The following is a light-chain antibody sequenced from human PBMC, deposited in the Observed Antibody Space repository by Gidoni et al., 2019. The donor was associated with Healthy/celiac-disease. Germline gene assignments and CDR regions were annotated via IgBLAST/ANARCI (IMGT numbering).Light chain of an antibody. Sequence: QSVLTQPPSASGTPGPRVTISCSGSSSNIGSNTVNWYQQLPGTAPKLLIYSNNQRPSGVPDRCSGSKSGTSASLAISGLQSEDEADYYCAAWDDSRNVRWVFGGGTKLTVL. V-gene: IGLV1-44*01. CDR2: SNN. J-gene: IGLJ3*02. CDR1: SSNIGSNT. CDR3: AAWDDSRNVRWV.